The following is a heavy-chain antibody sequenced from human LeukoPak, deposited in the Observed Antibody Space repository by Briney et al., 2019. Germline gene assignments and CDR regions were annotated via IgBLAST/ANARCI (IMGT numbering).Heavy chain of an antibody. V-gene: IGHV3-72*01. CDR2: TRNRANSYTT. CDR3: ARDARFDSSGYYPDY. D-gene: IGHD3-22*01. Sequence: PGGSLRLSWAVSGFTLSDHYMAWVRYATGKGLEWVGRTRNRANSYTTDYAPSVKGRFTISRDDLKSSLYLQMNSLRTEDTAVYYCARDARFDSSGYYPDYWGQGTLVTVSS. CDR1: GFTLSDHY. J-gene: IGHJ4*02.